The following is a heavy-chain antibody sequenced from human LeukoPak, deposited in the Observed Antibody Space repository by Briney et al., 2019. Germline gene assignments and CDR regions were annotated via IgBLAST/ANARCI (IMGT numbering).Heavy chain of an antibody. CDR2: IYTGGST. Sequence: SETLSLTCTVSGGSISSASYYWSWIRQPAGKGLEWIGRIYTGGSTNYNPSLKSRVTISIDTSKNQFSLKLSSVTAADTAVYYCARRYGDYGYGWFDPWGQGTLVTVSS. CDR1: GGSISSASYY. CDR3: ARRYGDYGYGWFDP. V-gene: IGHV4-61*02. J-gene: IGHJ5*02. D-gene: IGHD4-17*01.